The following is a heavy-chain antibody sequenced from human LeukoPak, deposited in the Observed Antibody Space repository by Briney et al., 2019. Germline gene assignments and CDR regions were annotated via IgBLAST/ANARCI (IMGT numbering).Heavy chain of an antibody. V-gene: IGHV4-31*03. Sequence: SETLSLTCSVSGDSVSGGSYQWTWIRQRPGKGLEWIGYISYSGSTSSNPSLKSRVMFSVDSSKNQFSLKLSSVTAADTAVYYCARGGATTITLVYWGQGTLVTVSS. D-gene: IGHD4-11*01. CDR2: ISYSGST. CDR3: ARGGATTITLVY. J-gene: IGHJ4*02. CDR1: GDSVSGGSYQ.